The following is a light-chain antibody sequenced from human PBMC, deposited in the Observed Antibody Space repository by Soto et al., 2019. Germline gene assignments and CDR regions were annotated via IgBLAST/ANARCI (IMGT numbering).Light chain of an antibody. CDR3: GSWDSSLSAYV. J-gene: IGLJ1*01. V-gene: IGLV1-47*01. CDR2: RDN. CDR1: SSNIGSNS. Sequence: QSALTQPPSASGTPGQRVTISCSGSSSNIGSNSVYWYQQVPGTAPKLLIYRDNQRPSGVPDRFSGSRSGTSASLAITGFQTGDEADYYCGSWDSSLSAYVFGTGTKVTVL.